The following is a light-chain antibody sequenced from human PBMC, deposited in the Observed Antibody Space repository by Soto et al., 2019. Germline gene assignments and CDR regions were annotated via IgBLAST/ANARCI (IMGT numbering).Light chain of an antibody. J-gene: IGKJ1*01. CDR2: DAS. V-gene: IGKV1-5*01. CDR3: QQSTSYPWT. CDR1: QSISSW. Sequence: DIQVTQSPSTLSASVGDRATITCRASQSISSWLAWYQQKPGKAPKLLIYDASSLKSGVPSRFSGSLSGTEFILTITSLQPDDFATYYCQQSTSYPWTFGQGTKVDI.